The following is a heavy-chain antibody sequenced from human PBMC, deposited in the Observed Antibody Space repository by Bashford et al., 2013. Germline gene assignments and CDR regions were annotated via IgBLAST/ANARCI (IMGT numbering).Heavy chain of an antibody. D-gene: IGHD1-1*01. J-gene: IGHJ4*02. V-gene: IGHV3-21*01. CDR2: ISGSSGST. Sequence: VRQASRKGLEWVSAISGSSGSTYYADSVKGRFTISRDNAKNSLYLQMNSLRAEDTAVYYCARQGFKLERRGWFDYWGQGTLVTVSS. CDR3: ARQGFKLERRGWFDY.